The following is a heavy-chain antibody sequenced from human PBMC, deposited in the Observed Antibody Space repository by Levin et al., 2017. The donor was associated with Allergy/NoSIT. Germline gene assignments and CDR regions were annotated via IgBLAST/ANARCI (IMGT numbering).Heavy chain of an antibody. D-gene: IGHD4-23*01. CDR3: AKDGGGPGCNWFDP. J-gene: IGHJ5*02. Sequence: ASVKVSCKASGGAFSSYSISWVRQAPGQGLEWMGGIIPIFGTTDYAQKFQGRVTITADESTRTAYMELRSLIFDDTAVYYCAKDGGGPGCNWFDPWGQGTLVTVSS. CDR2: IIPIFGTT. V-gene: IGHV1-69*13. CDR1: GGAFSSYS.